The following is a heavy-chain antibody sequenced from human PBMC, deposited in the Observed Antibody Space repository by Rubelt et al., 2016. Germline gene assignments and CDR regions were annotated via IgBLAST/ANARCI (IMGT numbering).Heavy chain of an antibody. D-gene: IGHD3-10*01. CDR3: ARAPSITMVRGARDLLFDY. J-gene: IGHJ4*02. V-gene: IGHV4-39*07. CDR1: GGSISSSSYF. CDR2: IYYSGTT. Sequence: QLQLQESGPGLVKPSETLSLTCTVSGGSISSSSYFWGWIRQPPGKGLEWIGSIYYSGTTYYNPSLTGRVTISVDTSKNQFSLELSSVTAADTAVYYCARAPSITMVRGARDLLFDYWGQGTLVTVSS.